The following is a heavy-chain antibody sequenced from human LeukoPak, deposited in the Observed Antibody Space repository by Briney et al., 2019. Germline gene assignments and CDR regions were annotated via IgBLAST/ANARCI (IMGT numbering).Heavy chain of an antibody. V-gene: IGHV3-11*05. CDR1: GFTFSNYY. J-gene: IGHJ4*02. CDR2: IASSGSHK. D-gene: IGHD4-17*01. Sequence: GGSLRLSCAASGFTFSNYYMSWVRQAPGKGLEWVSHIASSGSHKIYADSVKGRFTISRDDAKNSLYLQMNSLRAEDTAVYYCSKDRGGTYGDYFDYWGQGTLVTVSS. CDR3: SKDRGGTYGDYFDY.